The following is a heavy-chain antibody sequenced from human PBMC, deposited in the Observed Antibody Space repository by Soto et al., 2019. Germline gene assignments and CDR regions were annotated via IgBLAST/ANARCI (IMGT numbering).Heavy chain of an antibody. CDR2: IIPILGIA. V-gene: IGHV1-69*04. J-gene: IGHJ4*02. CDR3: ARERDPRTYGDYSCDY. CDR1: GGTFSSYT. D-gene: IGHD4-17*01. Sequence: GASVKVSCKASGGTFSSYTISWVRQAPGQGLEWMGRIIPILGIANYAQKFQGRVTITADKSTSTAYMELSSLRSEDTAVYYCARERDPRTYGDYSCDYWGQGTLVTVS.